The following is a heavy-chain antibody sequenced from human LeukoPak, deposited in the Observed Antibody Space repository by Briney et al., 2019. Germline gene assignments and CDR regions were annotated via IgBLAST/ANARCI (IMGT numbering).Heavy chain of an antibody. D-gene: IGHD3-10*02. V-gene: IGHV4-39*01. CDR1: GGSISSSSHY. J-gene: IGHJ5*02. CDR3: ARHDGESYYGRWFDP. Sequence: TSETLSLTCTASGGSISSSSHYWAWIRQSPGKGLAWIGSIYYAGNTYYNPSLQSRVTISVDTSKNQFSLKVNSVTAADTAIYYCARHDGESYYGRWFDPWGQGTLVTVSS. CDR2: IYYAGNT.